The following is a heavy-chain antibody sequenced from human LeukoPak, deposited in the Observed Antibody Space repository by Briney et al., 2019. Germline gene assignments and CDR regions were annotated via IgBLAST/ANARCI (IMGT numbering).Heavy chain of an antibody. CDR1: GGSFSGYY. CDR2: INHSGST. J-gene: IGHJ2*01. Sequence: SETLSLTCAVYGGSFSGYYWSWIRQPPGKGLEWIGEINHSGSTNYNPSLKSRVTISVDRSNNQFSLKLRSVTAADTAVYYCARDHRVRSWYFDLWGRGTLVTVSS. D-gene: IGHD4-17*01. V-gene: IGHV4-34*01. CDR3: ARDHRVRSWYFDL.